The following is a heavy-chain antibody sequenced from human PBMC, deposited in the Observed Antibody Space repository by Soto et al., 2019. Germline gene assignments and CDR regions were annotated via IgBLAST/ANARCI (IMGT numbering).Heavy chain of an antibody. CDR1: GYTLTELS. J-gene: IGHJ4*02. CDR2: ISAYNDNT. D-gene: IGHD3-10*01. Sequence: ASVKVSCKVSGYTLTELSMHWVRQAPGQGLEWMGWISAYNDNTNYAQILQGRVTMTTDTSTSTAYMELRSLRSDDTAVYYCARDRASGSYYLDYWGQGTLVTVSS. V-gene: IGHV1-18*01. CDR3: ARDRASGSYYLDY.